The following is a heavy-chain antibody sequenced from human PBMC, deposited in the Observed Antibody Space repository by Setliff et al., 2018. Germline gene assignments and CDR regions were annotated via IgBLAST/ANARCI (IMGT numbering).Heavy chain of an antibody. CDR3: ANGWRNFDY. J-gene: IGHJ4*01. CDR1: GGSISSGSDY. V-gene: IGHV4-61*03. D-gene: IGHD6-19*01. CDR2: VYSNGNK. Sequence: PSETLSLTCSVSGGSISSGSDYWTWIRQSPGKGLEWIGFVYSNGNKDFNPSLKSRVAFSVDTSQNHVSLKLSSVTPADTAVYFCANGWRNFDYWGQGILVTVSS.